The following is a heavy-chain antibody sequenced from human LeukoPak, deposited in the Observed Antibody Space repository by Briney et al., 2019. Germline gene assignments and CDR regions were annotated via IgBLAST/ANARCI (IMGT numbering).Heavy chain of an antibody. CDR2: IKTKSEGGTT. J-gene: IGHJ4*02. Sequence: PGGSLRLSCVGSGFTFSNTWMNWVRRAPGKGLGWVGRIKTKSEGGTTHYAAHVKGRFTISRDDSKKTIFLQMNSLKIEDTAIYFCAADLDAYNTLDSWGQGALVTVSS. D-gene: IGHD5-24*01. V-gene: IGHV3-15*01. CDR1: GFTFSNTW. CDR3: AADLDAYNTLDS.